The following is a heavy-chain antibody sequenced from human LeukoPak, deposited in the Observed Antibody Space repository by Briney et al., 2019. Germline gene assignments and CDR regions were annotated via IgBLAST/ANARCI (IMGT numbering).Heavy chain of an antibody. Sequence: SETLSLTCTVSGGSISSYYWSWIRRPPGKGLEWIGYIYYSGSTNYNPSLKSRVTISVDTSKNQFSLKLSSVTAADTAVYYCARDREKYYYDSSGYFGHAFDIWGQGTMVTVSS. CDR2: IYYSGST. CDR3: ARDREKYYYDSSGYFGHAFDI. V-gene: IGHV4-59*01. J-gene: IGHJ3*02. D-gene: IGHD3-22*01. CDR1: GGSISSYY.